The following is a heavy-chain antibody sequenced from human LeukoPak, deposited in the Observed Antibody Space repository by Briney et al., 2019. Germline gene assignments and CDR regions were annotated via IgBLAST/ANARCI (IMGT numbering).Heavy chain of an antibody. CDR2: IKSKIDGGTT. CDR1: GFTFTTAW. CDR3: TTDAVGTVIGY. D-gene: IGHD1-26*01. V-gene: IGHV3-15*07. J-gene: IGHJ4*02. Sequence: TGGSLRLSCAASGFTFTTAWMNWVRQAPGKGLEWVGRIKSKIDGGTTDYAAPVKGRFTISRDDSKTTLYLQMNSLTAEDIAVYYCTTDAVGTVIGYWGQGTLVTVSS.